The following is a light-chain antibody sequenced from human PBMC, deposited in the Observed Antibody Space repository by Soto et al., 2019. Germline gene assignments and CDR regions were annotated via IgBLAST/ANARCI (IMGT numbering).Light chain of an antibody. J-gene: IGKJ1*01. Sequence: EVVMTQSPDTLSVSPGERATLSCRASQRVGSNLAWYQQELGQAPRLLIYGASTRATDIPPRFSASGSGTEFTLTISSLQPEDFAIYYCQQYNNWPRTFGQGTKVDIK. CDR3: QQYNNWPRT. CDR1: QRVGSN. CDR2: GAS. V-gene: IGKV3-15*01.